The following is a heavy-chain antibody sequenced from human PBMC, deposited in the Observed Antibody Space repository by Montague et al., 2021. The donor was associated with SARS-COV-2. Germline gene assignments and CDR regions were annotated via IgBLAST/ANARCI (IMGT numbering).Heavy chain of an antibody. D-gene: IGHD1-26*01. Sequence: SETLSLTCAVSGASISTDNWCTWFRLPPGKGLVGVGGLYHTRSTKYKPSLKSRVSMLVDKSCNQFSPMLTSATAADPAIYYRAKKGSGRSDLAYWGQRTMVTVSS. J-gene: IGHJ4*02. CDR1: GASISTDNW. CDR2: LYHTRST. V-gene: IGHV4-4*02. CDR3: AKKGSGRSDLAY.